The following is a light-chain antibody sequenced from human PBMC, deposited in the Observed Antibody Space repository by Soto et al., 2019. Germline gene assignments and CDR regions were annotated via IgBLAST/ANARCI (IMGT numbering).Light chain of an antibody. CDR3: QQYGASPWT. CDR1: QSVSNSY. J-gene: IGKJ1*01. CDR2: GAS. Sequence: EIVLAQSPGTLSLSPGERATLSCRASQSVSNSYLAWYQQKPGQAPRLLIYGASTRATGIPDRFSGSGSGTEFTLTISSLQPEDFAVYYCQQYGASPWTFGQGTKVDTK. V-gene: IGKV3-20*01.